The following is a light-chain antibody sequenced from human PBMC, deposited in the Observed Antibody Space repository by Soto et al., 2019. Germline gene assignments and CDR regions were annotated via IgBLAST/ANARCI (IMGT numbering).Light chain of an antibody. CDR1: KNDIGVYDF. V-gene: IGLV2-8*01. J-gene: IGLJ1*01. CDR3: KSYAGSNTYV. Sequence: QSALIQPPSASGSPGQSVTISCTGTKNDIGVYDFVSWYQHHPGKAPRLIIYEVVQRPSGVPDRFSGSKSGNTASLTVSGLQAADEADYFCKSYAGSNTYVFGSGTKSPS. CDR2: EVV.